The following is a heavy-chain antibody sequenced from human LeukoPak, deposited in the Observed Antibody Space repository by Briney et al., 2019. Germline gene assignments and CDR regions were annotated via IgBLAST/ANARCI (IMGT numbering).Heavy chain of an antibody. D-gene: IGHD6-19*01. V-gene: IGHV4-59*08. CDR3: ARQGRGEAVALDY. Sequence: SETLSLTCAVYGGSFSGYYWSWIRQPPGKGLEWIGYIYYSGSTNYNPSLKSRVTISVDTSKNQFSLKLSSVTAADTAVYYCARQGRGEAVALDYWGQGTLVSVSS. CDR1: GGSFSGYY. J-gene: IGHJ4*02. CDR2: IYYSGST.